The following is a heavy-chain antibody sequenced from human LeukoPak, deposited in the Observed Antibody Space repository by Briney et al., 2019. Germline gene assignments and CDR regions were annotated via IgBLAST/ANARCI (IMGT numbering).Heavy chain of an antibody. D-gene: IGHD6-6*01. J-gene: IGHJ6*03. Sequence: GASVKVSCKASGYTFTSYYMHWVRQAPGQGLEWMGIINPSGGSTSYAQKFQGRVTMTRDMSTSTVYMELSSLRSEDTAVYYCARDLAHSSIAARGLRYYYYYMDVWGKGTTVTVSS. CDR3: ARDLAHSSIAARGLRYYYYYMDV. CDR2: INPSGGST. V-gene: IGHV1-46*01. CDR1: GYTFTSYY.